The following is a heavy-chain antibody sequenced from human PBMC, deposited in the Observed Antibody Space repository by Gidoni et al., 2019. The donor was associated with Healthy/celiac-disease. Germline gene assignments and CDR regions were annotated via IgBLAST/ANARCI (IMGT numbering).Heavy chain of an antibody. J-gene: IGHJ2*01. V-gene: IGHV1-2*02. CDR2: INPNSGGT. CDR3: ARDLPQVGARLAVSIQGVWYFDL. D-gene: IGHD1-26*01. Sequence: QVQLVQSGAEVKKPGASVKVSCKASGYTFTGYYMHWVRQAPGQGLEWMGWINPNSGGTNNAQKFQGRVTMTRDTSISTAYMELSRLRSDDTAVYYCARDLPQVGARLAVSIQGVWYFDLWGRGTLVTVSS. CDR1: GYTFTGYY.